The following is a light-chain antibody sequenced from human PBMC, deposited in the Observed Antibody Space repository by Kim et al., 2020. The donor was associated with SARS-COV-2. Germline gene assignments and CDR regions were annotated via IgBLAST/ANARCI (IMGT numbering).Light chain of an antibody. CDR3: NSRDSSGNHHV. Sequence: ALGQTVRITCQGDSLRSYYANWYQQKPGQAPVLVIYGKNNRPSGIPDRFSGSSSGNTASLTITGAQAEDEADYYCNSRDSSGNHHVFGGGTQLTVL. CDR1: SLRSYY. J-gene: IGLJ3*02. CDR2: GKN. V-gene: IGLV3-19*01.